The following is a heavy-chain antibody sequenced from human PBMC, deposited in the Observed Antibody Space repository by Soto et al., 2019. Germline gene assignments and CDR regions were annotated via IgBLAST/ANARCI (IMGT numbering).Heavy chain of an antibody. CDR3: ARGYGSADY. J-gene: IGHJ4*02. Sequence: EVQLVESGGGLVKPGGSLSLSCAASGFTFSSYTMNWVRQAPDKGLEWVSSISSGSNYIYYADSVKGRFTISRDNAKNSLYLQMNSLRAEDTAVYYCARGYGSADYWGQGTLVTVSS. D-gene: IGHD5-18*01. CDR2: ISSGSNYI. CDR1: GFTFSSYT. V-gene: IGHV3-21*01.